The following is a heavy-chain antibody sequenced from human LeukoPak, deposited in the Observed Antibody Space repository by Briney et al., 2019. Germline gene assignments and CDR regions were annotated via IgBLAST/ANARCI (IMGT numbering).Heavy chain of an antibody. D-gene: IGHD1-14*01. CDR3: AKKYNTGLDP. J-gene: IGHJ5*02. CDR2: IGGSGGST. Sequence: GGSLRLSCAASGFTFSSFDMSWFGKAPGEGLEWVSAIGGSGGSTYNADSVKGRFTISRDNSKNTLYLQMNSLRAEDTAVYYCAKKYNTGLDPWGQGTLVTVSS. V-gene: IGHV3-23*01. CDR1: GFTFSSFD.